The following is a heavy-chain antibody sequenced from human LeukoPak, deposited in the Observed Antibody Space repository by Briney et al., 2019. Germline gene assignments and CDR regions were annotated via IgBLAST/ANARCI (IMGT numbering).Heavy chain of an antibody. CDR2: IYPGDSDT. D-gene: IGHD2-2*01. V-gene: IGHV5-51*01. CDR1: GYSFTSYW. CDR3: ARLPACRSTSCSSFDY. J-gene: IGHJ4*02. Sequence: GESLKISCKGSGYSFTSYWIGWVRQMPGKGLEWMGIIYPGDSDTRYSPSFQGQVTISADKSISTAYLQWSSLKASDTAMYYCARLPACRSTSCSSFDYWGQGTLVTVSS.